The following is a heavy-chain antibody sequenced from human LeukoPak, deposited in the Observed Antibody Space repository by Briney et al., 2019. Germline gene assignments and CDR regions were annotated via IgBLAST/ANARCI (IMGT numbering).Heavy chain of an antibody. CDR2: FDPEDGET. V-gene: IGHV1-24*01. CDR3: ATAQYCSSTSCGYFQH. J-gene: IGHJ1*01. Sequence: GASVKVSCKVSGYTLTELSMHWVRQAPGKGLEWMGWFDPEDGETIYAQKFQGRVTMTEDTSTDTAYMELSSLRSEDTAVYYCATAQYCSSTSCGYFQHWGQGNLVTVPS. D-gene: IGHD2-2*01. CDR1: GYTLTELS.